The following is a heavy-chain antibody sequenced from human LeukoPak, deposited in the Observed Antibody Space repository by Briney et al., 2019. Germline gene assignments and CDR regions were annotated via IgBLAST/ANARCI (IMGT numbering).Heavy chain of an antibody. Sequence: GGSLRLSCAASGLTFDDYAMHWVRHAPEKGLEWVSLISGDGGSTYYADCVKGRFTISRDNSKNSLYLQMNSLRTEDTALYYCAKDFGSTSTYYYYGMDVWGQGTTVTVSS. CDR1: GLTFDDYA. D-gene: IGHD6-13*01. J-gene: IGHJ6*02. CDR3: AKDFGSTSTYYYYGMDV. CDR2: ISGDGGST. V-gene: IGHV3-43*02.